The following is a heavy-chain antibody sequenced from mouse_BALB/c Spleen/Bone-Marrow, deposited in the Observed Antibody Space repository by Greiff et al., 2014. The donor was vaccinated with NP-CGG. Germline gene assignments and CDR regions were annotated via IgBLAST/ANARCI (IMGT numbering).Heavy chain of an antibody. CDR1: GYTFSSYW. J-gene: IGHJ3*01. CDR2: ILPGSGTT. CDR3: ARGGYDTSIFAY. Sequence: QVQLQQSGAELMKPGASVKVSCKATGYTFSSYWIEWVNQRPGHGLEWIGEILPGSGTTHYSEKFKDKATFTADTSSNTAYMQLSSLASEDSAVYYCARGGYDTSIFAYWAQGTLVTVSA. D-gene: IGHD2-3*01. V-gene: IGHV1-9*01.